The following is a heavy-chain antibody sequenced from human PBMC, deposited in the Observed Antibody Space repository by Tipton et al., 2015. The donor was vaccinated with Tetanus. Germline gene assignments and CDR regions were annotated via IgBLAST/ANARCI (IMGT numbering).Heavy chain of an antibody. Sequence: SLRLSCVGSGFTFNDFAIHWVRQVSGKGLEWVSAVSGAGGSKVYADSVKGRFTISRDNANSSLYLQMNSLRAEDTAVYFCASGSALDYWGPGTLVTVSS. J-gene: IGHJ4*02. D-gene: IGHD6-25*01. V-gene: IGHV3-9*01. CDR2: VSGAGGSK. CDR3: ASGSALDY. CDR1: GFTFNDFA.